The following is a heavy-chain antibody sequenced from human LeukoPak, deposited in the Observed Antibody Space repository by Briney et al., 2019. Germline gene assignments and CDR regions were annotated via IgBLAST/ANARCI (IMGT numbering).Heavy chain of an antibody. Sequence: GASVKVSCKASGYTFTSYGISWVRQAPGQGLEWMGWISAYNGNTSYAQKLQGRVTMTTDTSTSTAYMELRSLRSDDTAVYYCARDSDCSSTSCYYWFDPWGQGTLVTVSS. CDR1: GYTFTSYG. V-gene: IGHV1-18*01. D-gene: IGHD2-2*01. J-gene: IGHJ5*02. CDR2: ISAYNGNT. CDR3: ARDSDCSSTSCYYWFDP.